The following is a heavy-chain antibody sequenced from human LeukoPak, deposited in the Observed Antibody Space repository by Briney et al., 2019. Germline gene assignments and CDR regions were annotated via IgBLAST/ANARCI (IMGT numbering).Heavy chain of an antibody. V-gene: IGHV4-38-2*01. CDR3: ARGVTMIGRLRFDP. D-gene: IGHD3-22*01. J-gene: IGHJ5*02. CDR2: IYHSGST. Sequence: SETLSLTCAVSGYSISSGYYWGWIRQPPGKGLEWIGNIYHSGSTYYNASLKSRVTISIDTSKNQFSLKLSSVTAADTAVYYCARGVTMIGRLRFDPWGQGTLVTVSS. CDR1: GYSISSGYY.